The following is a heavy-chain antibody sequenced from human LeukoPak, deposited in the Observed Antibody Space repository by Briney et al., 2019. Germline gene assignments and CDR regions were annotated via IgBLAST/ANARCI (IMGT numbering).Heavy chain of an antibody. CDR1: GGSISSGSYY. V-gene: IGHV4-61*02. CDR3: ARDKASSAGYYYYGIDV. D-gene: IGHD6-19*01. Sequence: PSETLSRTCTVSGGSISSGSYYWSWIRQPAGKGLEWIGRIYTSGSTNYNPSLKSRVTISVDTSKNQFSLKLSSVTAADTAVYYCARDKASSAGYYYYGIDVWGQGTTVTVSS. CDR2: IYTSGST. J-gene: IGHJ6*02.